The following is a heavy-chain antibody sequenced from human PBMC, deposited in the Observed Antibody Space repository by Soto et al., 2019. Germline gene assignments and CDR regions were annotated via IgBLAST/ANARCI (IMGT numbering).Heavy chain of an antibody. V-gene: IGHV4-59*01. CDR3: ARVGRIAVGDTWFDP. D-gene: IGHD6-13*01. J-gene: IGHJ5*02. CDR2: IHYSGSA. CDR1: AGSISGYY. Sequence: SETLSLTCTVSAGSISGYYWSWIRQPPGKELELIAYIHYSGSAYYTPSLRSPVTISIATSKNQFSLKVISVNVADTAVYFCARVGRIAVGDTWFDPWGQGTLVTVSS.